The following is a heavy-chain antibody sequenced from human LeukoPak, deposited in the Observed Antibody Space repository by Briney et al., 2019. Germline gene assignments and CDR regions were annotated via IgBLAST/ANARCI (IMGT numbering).Heavy chain of an antibody. Sequence: SETLSLTCTVSGISMTDYYWSWIRQPPGKGLEWIAYSRNSGETKYNPSLKSRITISVDTSKNEFSLKLSSVTAADTAVYYCARQPGGTAAFDIWGQRTTVTVSA. CDR2: SRNSGET. V-gene: IGHV4-59*08. D-gene: IGHD1-14*01. J-gene: IGHJ3*02. CDR1: GISMTDYY. CDR3: ARQPGGTAAFDI.